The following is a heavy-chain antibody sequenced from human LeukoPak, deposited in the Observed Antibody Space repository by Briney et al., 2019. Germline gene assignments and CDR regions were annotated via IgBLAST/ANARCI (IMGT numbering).Heavy chain of an antibody. D-gene: IGHD3-22*01. Sequence: PGGFLRLSCVGSGFTYSNYWMHWVRQAPGKGPVWVSRINPDGTTTDYADSVKGRFTISRDNAKNSLYLQMNGLRAEDTAVYYCARDQDGGKYYYESSGYSHWGQGILVTVSS. J-gene: IGHJ4*02. CDR2: INPDGTTT. CDR3: ARDQDGGKYYYESSGYSH. V-gene: IGHV3-74*01. CDR1: GFTYSNYW.